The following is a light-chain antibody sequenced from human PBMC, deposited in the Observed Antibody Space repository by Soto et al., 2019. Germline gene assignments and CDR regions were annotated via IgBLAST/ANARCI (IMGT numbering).Light chain of an antibody. CDR2: AAS. Sequence: DIQMTQSPSSMAASVGDRVTITCRASQDLDRWLAWYQQTPGEAPKVLIYAASNLRSGVPSRFSASGSGADCSLTISSLQPEDVATYYCKQSRSFPLTFGGGTKVDIK. CDR3: KQSRSFPLT. J-gene: IGKJ4*01. V-gene: IGKV1-12*01. CDR1: QDLDRW.